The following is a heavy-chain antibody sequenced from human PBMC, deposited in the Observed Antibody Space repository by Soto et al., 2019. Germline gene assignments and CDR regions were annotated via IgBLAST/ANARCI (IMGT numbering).Heavy chain of an antibody. D-gene: IGHD6-13*01. CDR1: GYTFTSYG. J-gene: IGHJ4*02. CDR3: ARDLGYSSSWYRRPQNDY. Sequence: ASVKVSCKASGYTFTSYGISWVRQAPGQGLEWMGWISAYNGNTNYAQKLQGRVTMTTDTSTSTAYMELRSLRSDDTAVYYCARDLGYSSSWYRRPQNDYWGQGTLVTVSS. CDR2: ISAYNGNT. V-gene: IGHV1-18*01.